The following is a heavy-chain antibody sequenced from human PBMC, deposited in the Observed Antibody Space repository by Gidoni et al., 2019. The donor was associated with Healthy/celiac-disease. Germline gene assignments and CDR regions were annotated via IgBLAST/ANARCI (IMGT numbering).Heavy chain of an antibody. Sequence: QVQLVESGGGVVQPGRSLRLSCAASGFTFSSYGLHWVRQAPGKGLEWVAVIWYDGSNKYYADSVKGRFTISRDNSKNTLYLQMNSLRAEDTAVYYCARERSRVAPNWFDPWGQGTLVTVSS. V-gene: IGHV3-33*01. CDR2: IWYDGSNK. CDR3: ARERSRVAPNWFDP. CDR1: GFTFSSYG. D-gene: IGHD3-3*01. J-gene: IGHJ5*02.